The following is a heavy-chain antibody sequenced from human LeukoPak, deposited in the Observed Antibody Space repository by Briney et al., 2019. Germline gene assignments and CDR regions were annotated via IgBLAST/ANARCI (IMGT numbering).Heavy chain of an antibody. CDR2: ISGSGGST. V-gene: IGHV3-23*01. Sequence: GGSLRLSCAASGSTFSSYAMSWVRQAPGKGVEWVSAISGSGGSTYYADSVKGRFTISRDNSKNTLYLQMNSLRAEDTAVYYCAKGAVSFTQFDYWGQGPLVTVSS. CDR1: GSTFSSYA. D-gene: IGHD6-19*01. CDR3: AKGAVSFTQFDY. J-gene: IGHJ4*02.